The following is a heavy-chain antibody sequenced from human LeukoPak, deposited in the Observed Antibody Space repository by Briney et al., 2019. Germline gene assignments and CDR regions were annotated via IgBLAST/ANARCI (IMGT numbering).Heavy chain of an antibody. CDR1: GFTFSSYW. D-gene: IGHD6-19*01. CDR3: ARIAVAGLWFLDH. V-gene: IGHV3-7*02. J-gene: IGHJ5*02. Sequence: GGSLRLSCAASGFTFSSYWMSWVRQAPGKGLEWVANINHDGSDKYYVDSVKGRFTISRDNAENSLYLQMNSLRAEDTAVYYCARIAVAGLWFLDHWGQGTLVTVSS. CDR2: INHDGSDK.